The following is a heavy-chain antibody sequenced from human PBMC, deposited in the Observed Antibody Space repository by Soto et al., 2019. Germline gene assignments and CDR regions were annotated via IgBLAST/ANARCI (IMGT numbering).Heavy chain of an antibody. J-gene: IGHJ5*02. D-gene: IGHD6-13*01. Sequence: QVQLVQPGTEVKNPGASVKVSCRASGYTFTAHYFHWVRQAPGQGLEWMGWINPKNCDVMLAQNLQGWVTLTRDTSINTAYMELSRLTYDDTAIYYCARGVGSSWFDPWGQGTLVTVSS. CDR3: ARGVGSSWFDP. V-gene: IGHV1-2*04. CDR2: INPKNCDV. CDR1: GYTFTAHY.